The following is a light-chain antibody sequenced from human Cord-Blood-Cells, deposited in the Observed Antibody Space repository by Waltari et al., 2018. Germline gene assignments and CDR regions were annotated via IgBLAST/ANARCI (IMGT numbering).Light chain of an antibody. Sequence: ETVLTQSPGTLSLSPGERAPLPCRPSQRVRSSYLAWYQQKPGQAPRPLIYGASSRATGIPDRFSGSVSGTDFSLTISRLGPEDFAVYYCQQYGSSPTFGQGTKVEIK. CDR2: GAS. CDR1: QRVRSSY. J-gene: IGKJ1*01. CDR3: QQYGSSPT. V-gene: IGKV3-20*01.